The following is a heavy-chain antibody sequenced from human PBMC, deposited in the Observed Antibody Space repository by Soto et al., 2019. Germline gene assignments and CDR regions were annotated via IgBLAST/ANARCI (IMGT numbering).Heavy chain of an antibody. Sequence: QVQLVQSGAEVKKPGSSVKVSCKASGGTFSSYTISWVRQAPGQGLECMGRIIPIPGIANYAQKFQGRVTITADKSTITASMDLSSLRSEDTAVYYCADDDASGVFHHCGQGTLVTVSS. D-gene: IGHD1-1*01. CDR3: ADDDASGVFHH. J-gene: IGHJ1*01. V-gene: IGHV1-69*02. CDR1: GGTFSSYT. CDR2: IIPIPGIA.